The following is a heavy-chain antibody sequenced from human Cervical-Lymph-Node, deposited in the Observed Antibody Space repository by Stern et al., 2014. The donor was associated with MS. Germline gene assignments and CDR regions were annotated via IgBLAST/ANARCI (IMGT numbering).Heavy chain of an antibody. V-gene: IGHV3-23*04. J-gene: IGHJ4*02. D-gene: IGHD6-19*01. CDR3: AKVYGSGPFDY. CDR2: ISVSDGST. CDR1: GFTFSSYD. Sequence: VQLVESGGTLVQPGGSLRLSCAASGFTFSSYDMSWVRQAPGKGLEWVSVISVSDGSTIYADSVKGRVTISRDNSKNTLFLQMNSLRAEDTAVYYCAKVYGSGPFDYWGQGTLVTVSS.